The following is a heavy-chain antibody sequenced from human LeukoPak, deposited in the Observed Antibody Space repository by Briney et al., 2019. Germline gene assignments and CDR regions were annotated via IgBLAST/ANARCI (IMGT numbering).Heavy chain of an antibody. J-gene: IGHJ4*02. CDR3: ARRGIAAAGTRIDY. CDR1: GFTFSSHW. CDR2: IKHDGSET. V-gene: IGHV3-7*01. D-gene: IGHD6-13*01. Sequence: GGSLRLSCAASGFTFSSHWMTWVRQVPEKGLEWVAKIKHDGSETYYVDSVKGRFTISRDNAKNSLYLQMNSLRAGDTAVYYCARRGIAAAGTRIDYWGQGTLVTVSS.